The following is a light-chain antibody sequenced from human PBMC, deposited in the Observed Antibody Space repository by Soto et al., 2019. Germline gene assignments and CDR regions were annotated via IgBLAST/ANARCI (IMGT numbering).Light chain of an antibody. Sequence: DIQMTQSPSSLSASVGDGVASTCRASQGISTFLAWYQQKPGKVPKLLIYGSSTLQAGVPSRFSGSGSGTDFTLTISSLQPEDVAAYYCQKYNSAPLTFGGGTKVDIK. J-gene: IGKJ4*01. V-gene: IGKV1-27*01. CDR3: QKYNSAPLT. CDR1: QGISTF. CDR2: GSS.